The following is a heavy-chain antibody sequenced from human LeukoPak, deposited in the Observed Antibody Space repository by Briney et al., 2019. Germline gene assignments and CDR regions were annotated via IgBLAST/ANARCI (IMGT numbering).Heavy chain of an antibody. Sequence: GGSLRLSCAASGFTFSSYEMNWVRQAPGKGLEWVSYISSSGSTIYYADSVKGRFTISRDNAKNSLYLQMNSLRAEDTAVYYCLVQKYDSSGVFDYWGQGTLVTVSS. J-gene: IGHJ4*02. D-gene: IGHD3-22*01. CDR1: GFTFSSYE. CDR2: ISSSGSTI. CDR3: LVQKYDSSGVFDY. V-gene: IGHV3-48*03.